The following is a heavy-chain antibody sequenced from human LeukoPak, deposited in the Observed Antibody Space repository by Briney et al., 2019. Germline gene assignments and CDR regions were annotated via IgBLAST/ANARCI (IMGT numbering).Heavy chain of an antibody. CDR3: ARDRGNYFDY. V-gene: IGHV4-59*01. Sequence: SETLSLTCSVSGGSISSYYWSWLRQPPGKGLEWIGYISYSGTTNYNPSLKSRVTISVAPSKNQFSLKLRSVTAPDTAVYYCARDRGNYFDYWGQGTLVTVSS. D-gene: IGHD6-13*01. CDR2: ISYSGTT. J-gene: IGHJ4*02. CDR1: GGSISSYY.